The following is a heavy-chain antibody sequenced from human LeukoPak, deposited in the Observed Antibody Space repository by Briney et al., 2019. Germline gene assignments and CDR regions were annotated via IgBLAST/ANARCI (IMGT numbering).Heavy chain of an antibody. Sequence: GEPLKISGKGSGYTFSSYWIGGLRQAPGKGLGWMGIIYPGDADTRYSPSFQGQVTISADKPISTPSLQWSSLKASDTAMYYCARRDYGGKHFDFWGQGTLVTVSS. CDR1: GYTFSSYW. CDR2: IYPGDADT. D-gene: IGHD4-23*01. J-gene: IGHJ4*02. CDR3: ARRDYGGKHFDF. V-gene: IGHV5-51*04.